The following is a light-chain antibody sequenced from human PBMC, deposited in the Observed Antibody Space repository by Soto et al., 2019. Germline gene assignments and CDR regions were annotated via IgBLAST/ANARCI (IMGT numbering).Light chain of an antibody. CDR1: QSVLFSSNNKNY. CDR3: QQYYATPFT. CDR2: WAS. J-gene: IGKJ4*01. V-gene: IGKV4-1*01. Sequence: DIVMTQSPDSLAVSLGERATINCKSSQSVLFSSNNKNYLAWYRQKPGQPPKLLIYWASTRESGVPDRFSGSGSGTDFTLTISSLQAEDVAVYYGQQYYATPFTFGGGTKVEIK.